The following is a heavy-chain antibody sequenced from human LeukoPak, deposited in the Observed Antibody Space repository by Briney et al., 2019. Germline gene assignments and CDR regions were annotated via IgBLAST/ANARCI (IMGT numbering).Heavy chain of an antibody. CDR2: ISYDGSNK. Sequence: GGSLRLSCAASGFTFSSYVMHWVRQAPGKGLEWVAVISYDGSNKYYADSVKGRFTISRDNSKNTLYLQMNSLRAEDTAVYYCARDRSKTVTTNLLVYWGQGTLVTVSS. CDR3: ARDRSKTVTTNLLVY. D-gene: IGHD4-17*01. V-gene: IGHV3-30*04. CDR1: GFTFSSYV. J-gene: IGHJ4*02.